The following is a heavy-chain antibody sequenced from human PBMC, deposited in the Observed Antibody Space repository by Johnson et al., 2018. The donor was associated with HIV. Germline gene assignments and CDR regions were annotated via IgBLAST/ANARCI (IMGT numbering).Heavy chain of an antibody. CDR1: GFTFSSYG. CDR2: ISYAGSTK. CDR3: AKNFRGGIVATGDAFDT. D-gene: IGHD6-13*01. Sequence: QVQLVESGGGVVQPGRSLRLSCAASGFTFSSYGIYWVRQAPGKGLEWVTVISYAGSTKYYADSVKGRFTISRDNSKNTLYLQMNSLRAEDTAMYYCAKNFRGGIVATGDAFDTWGQGTMVTVSA. J-gene: IGHJ3*02. V-gene: IGHV3-30*18.